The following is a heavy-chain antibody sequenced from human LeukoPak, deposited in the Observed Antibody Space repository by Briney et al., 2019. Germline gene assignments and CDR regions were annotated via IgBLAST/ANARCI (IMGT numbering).Heavy chain of an antibody. CDR1: GFTFSSYS. D-gene: IGHD3-22*01. CDR2: ISSSSSTI. CDR3: ARDSPPDYYDSSGYPSEIHY. Sequence: PGGSLRLSCAASGFTFSSYSMNWVRQAPGKGLEWVSYISSSSSTIYYADSVKGRFTISRDNAKNSLYLQMNSLRAEDTAVYYCARDSPPDYYDSSGYPSEIHYWGQGTLVTVSS. J-gene: IGHJ4*02. V-gene: IGHV3-48*04.